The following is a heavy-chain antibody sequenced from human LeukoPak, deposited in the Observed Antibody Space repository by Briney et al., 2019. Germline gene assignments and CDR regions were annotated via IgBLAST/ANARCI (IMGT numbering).Heavy chain of an antibody. V-gene: IGHV4-34*01. CDR3: SRGKIAVY. CDR2: INHSGST. CDR1: GGSISISSGGYY. Sequence: SETLSLTCTVSGGSISISSGGYYWSWIRQPPGKGLEWIGEINHSGSTTYNPSLKSRVTISVDTSKNQFSLKLSSVTAADTAVYFCSRGKIAVYWGQGTLVTVSS. J-gene: IGHJ4*02. D-gene: IGHD6-19*01.